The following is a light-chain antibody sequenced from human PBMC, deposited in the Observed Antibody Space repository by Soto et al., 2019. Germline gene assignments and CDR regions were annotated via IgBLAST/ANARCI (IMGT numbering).Light chain of an antibody. CDR3: QQYSSDSPYT. CDR1: QSISRW. V-gene: IGKV1-5*01. Sequence: DIQMTQSPSTLSASVGDRVTITCRASQSISRWLAWYQQKPGKAPNLLIYDASSLESGVPSRFSGSGSGTEFTLTISSLQPEDFATYYYQQYSSDSPYTFGQGTKLEIK. CDR2: DAS. J-gene: IGKJ2*01.